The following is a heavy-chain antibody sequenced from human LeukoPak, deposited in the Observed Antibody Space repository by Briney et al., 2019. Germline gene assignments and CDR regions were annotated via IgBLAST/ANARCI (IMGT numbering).Heavy chain of an antibody. D-gene: IGHD5-24*01. Sequence: ESSVKVSCKTSRGTFSKYPISWVRQAPGQGLEWMGRIIPILGTVNYAQNFQGRVTITTDESTSTAYMELSSLRSEDTAVCYCAREDRDGPAAYWGQGTPVTVSS. CDR3: AREDRDGPAAY. J-gene: IGHJ4*02. CDR2: IIPILGTV. V-gene: IGHV1-69*11. CDR1: RGTFSKYP.